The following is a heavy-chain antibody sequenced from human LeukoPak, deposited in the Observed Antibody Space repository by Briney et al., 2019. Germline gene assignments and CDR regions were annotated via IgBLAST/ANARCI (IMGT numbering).Heavy chain of an antibody. D-gene: IGHD3-10*01. V-gene: IGHV1-2*02. CDR3: ARDNYGSGSYYKY. J-gene: IGHJ4*02. CDR1: GCTFTSYY. Sequence: GASVKVSCKSSGCTFTSYYMYWVRQAPGQGLEWMGWINPNNGGTNYAQKFQGRVSMTRDTSISTVYMEVRRLRSDDTAVYYCARDNYGSGSYYKYWGQGTLVTVSS. CDR2: INPNNGGT.